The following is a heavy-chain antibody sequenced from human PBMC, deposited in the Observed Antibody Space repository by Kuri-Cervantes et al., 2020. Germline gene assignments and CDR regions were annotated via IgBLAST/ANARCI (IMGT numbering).Heavy chain of an antibody. J-gene: IGHJ6*02. D-gene: IGHD2-2*01. CDR3: AREPSTSLALYYYYGMDV. V-gene: IGHV3-48*01. CDR2: ISSSSTI. CDR1: GFTFSSYS. Sequence: GESLKISCAASGFTFSSYSMNWVRQAPGKGLEWVSYISSSSTIYYADSVKGRFTISRDNAKNSLYLQMNSLRAEGTAVYYCAREPSTSLALYYYYGMDVWGQGTTVTVSS.